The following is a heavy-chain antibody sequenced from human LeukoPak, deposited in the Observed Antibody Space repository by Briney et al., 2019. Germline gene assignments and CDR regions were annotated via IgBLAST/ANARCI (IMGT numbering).Heavy chain of an antibody. D-gene: IGHD4-11*01. CDR2: IYRSGST. J-gene: IGHJ5*02. CDR3: ARVTTNYFDP. CDR1: GYSISSGYY. Sequence: SETLSLTCGVSGYSISSGYYWGWIRQPPGKGLEWVGNIYRSGSTYYNASLKSRLTISVDTSKNQFSLKLSSVTAADTAIYFCARVTTNYFDPWGQGTLVTVSS. V-gene: IGHV4-38-2*01.